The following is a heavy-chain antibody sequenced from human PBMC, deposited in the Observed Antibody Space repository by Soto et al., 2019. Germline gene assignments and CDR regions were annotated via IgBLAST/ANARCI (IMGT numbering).Heavy chain of an antibody. CDR3: ARMPGGTNGNHGWFDP. CDR1: GGSMSGYY. J-gene: IGHJ5*02. V-gene: IGHV4-59*01. Sequence: QAQLQESGQGRVKPSETLSLTCTVSGGSMSGYYWSWMRQVPGEGLEWLGHLYDSGGTNYNRSLMSRVTISADMSKNQCSLSLRSMNAADTAVYYCARMPGGTNGNHGWFDPWGQGILVTVSS. D-gene: IGHD3-16*01. CDR2: LYDSGGT.